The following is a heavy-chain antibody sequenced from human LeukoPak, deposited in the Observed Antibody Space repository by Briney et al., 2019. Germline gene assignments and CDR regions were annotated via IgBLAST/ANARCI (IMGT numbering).Heavy chain of an antibody. CDR2: IYYSGST. CDR1: EGSITGYY. Sequence: SETLSLTCTVSEGSITGYYWSWIRQPPGKGLEWIGYIYYSGSTTYNPSLSSRVTIAVDTSKNQFSLKLSSVTAADTAVYYCARGGVAATFFDYWGQGTLITVSS. CDR3: ARGGVAATFFDY. D-gene: IGHD6-19*01. V-gene: IGHV4-59*01. J-gene: IGHJ4*02.